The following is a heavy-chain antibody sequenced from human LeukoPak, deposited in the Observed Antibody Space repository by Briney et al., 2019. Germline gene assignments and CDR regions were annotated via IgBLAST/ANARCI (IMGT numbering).Heavy chain of an antibody. J-gene: IGHJ4*02. V-gene: IGHV3-74*01. CDR3: TRVGSGSTRDY. D-gene: IGHD1-26*01. CDR1: GFTFIDYW. CDR2: ISTDGSTT. Sequence: SGGSLRLSCAVSGFTFIDYWMHWVRQTPGKGLVWVSRISTDGSTTSYADSVKGRFTISRDNAKNTLYLQMNSLRAEDTAVYYCTRVGSGSTRDYWGQGNLVTVSS.